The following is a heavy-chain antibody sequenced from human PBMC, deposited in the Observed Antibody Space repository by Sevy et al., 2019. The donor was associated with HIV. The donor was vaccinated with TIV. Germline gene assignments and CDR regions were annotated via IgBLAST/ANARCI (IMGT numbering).Heavy chain of an antibody. V-gene: IGHV3-21*01. CDR2: ISSSSSYI. CDR1: GFTFSSYS. D-gene: IGHD4-17*01. Sequence: GGSVRLSCAASGFTFSSYSMNWVRQAPGKGLEWVSSISSSSSYIYYADSVKGRFTISRDNAKNSLYLQMNSLRAEDTAVYYCARTKGATVTTYDAFDIWGQGTMVTVSS. J-gene: IGHJ3*02. CDR3: ARTKGATVTTYDAFDI.